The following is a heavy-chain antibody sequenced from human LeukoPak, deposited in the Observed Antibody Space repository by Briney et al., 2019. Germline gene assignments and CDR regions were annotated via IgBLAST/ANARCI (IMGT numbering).Heavy chain of an antibody. Sequence: GGSLRLSCAVSGFTFSNYWMTWVRQAPGKGLEWVANIKHDGSGPSYLDSVRGRFTISRDNARNSLSLQMTSLRAEDTAVYYCVRAREITVSGTDYFDYWGQGTLVTVSS. CDR1: GFTFSNYW. V-gene: IGHV3-7*01. J-gene: IGHJ4*02. CDR3: VRAREITVSGTDYFDY. CDR2: IKHDGSGP. D-gene: IGHD6-19*01.